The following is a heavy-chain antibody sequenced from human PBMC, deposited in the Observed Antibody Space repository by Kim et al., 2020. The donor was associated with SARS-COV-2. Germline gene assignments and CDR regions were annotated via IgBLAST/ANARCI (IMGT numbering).Heavy chain of an antibody. Sequence: ADSVKRRFVISRDNAKNAMSLQMNSLRGEDTAVYYCARGRYFDTRDDAFDVWGPGTLVTVTS. CDR3: ARGRYFDTRDDAFDV. J-gene: IGHJ3*01. D-gene: IGHD3-9*01. V-gene: IGHV3-74*01.